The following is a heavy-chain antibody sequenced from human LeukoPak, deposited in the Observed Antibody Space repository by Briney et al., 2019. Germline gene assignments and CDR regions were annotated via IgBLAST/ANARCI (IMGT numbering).Heavy chain of an antibody. CDR3: ARGSDYDDYFYMDF. CDR2: MNPKSGAT. Sequence: ASVKVSCKTSGYRFTGYYLHWVRQAPGQGLEWMGWMNPKSGATDYARKFQGRVTMTRGTSISTAYMALTRLRSDDTAVYFCARGSDYDDYFYMDFWGKGTTVTVSS. J-gene: IGHJ6*03. CDR1: GYRFTGYY. V-gene: IGHV1-2*02.